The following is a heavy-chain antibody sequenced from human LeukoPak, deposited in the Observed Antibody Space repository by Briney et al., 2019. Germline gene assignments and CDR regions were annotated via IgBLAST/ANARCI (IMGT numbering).Heavy chain of an antibody. V-gene: IGHV7-4-1*02. CDR2: INTNTGNP. J-gene: IGHJ6*02. CDR1: GYTFTSYA. Sequence: ASVKVSCTASGYTFTSYAMNWVRQAPGQGLEWMGWINTNTGNPTYAQGFTGRFVFSLDTSVSTAYLQISSLKAEDTAVYYCARAGGVTTYYYYYGMDVWGQGTTVTVSS. CDR3: ARAGGVTTYYYYYGMDV. D-gene: IGHD3-16*01.